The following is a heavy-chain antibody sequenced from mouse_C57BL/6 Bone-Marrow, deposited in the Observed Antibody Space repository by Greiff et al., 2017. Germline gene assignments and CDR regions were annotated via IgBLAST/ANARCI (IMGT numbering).Heavy chain of an antibody. CDR1: GYAFSSSW. V-gene: IGHV1-82*01. CDR3: AGLGGGFAY. Sequence: QVQLQQSGPELVKPGASVKISCKASGYAFSSSWMHWVKQRPGKGLEWIGRIYPGDGDTNYNGKFKGKATLTADKSSSTAYMQLSSLTSEDSAVYCCAGLGGGFAYWGQGTLVTVSA. D-gene: IGHD3-3*01. J-gene: IGHJ3*01. CDR2: IYPGDGDT.